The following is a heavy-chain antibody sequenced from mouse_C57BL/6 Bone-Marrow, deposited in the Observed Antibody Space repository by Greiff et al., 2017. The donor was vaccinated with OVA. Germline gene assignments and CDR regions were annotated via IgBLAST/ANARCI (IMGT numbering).Heavy chain of an antibody. D-gene: IGHD3-2*02. V-gene: IGHV5-4*03. CDR2: ISDGGSYT. CDR1: GFTFSIYA. J-gene: IGHJ1*03. Sequence: EVKLVESGGGLVKPGGSLKLSCAASGFTFSIYAMSWVRQTPEKRLEWVATISDGGSYTYYPDNVKGRFTISRDNAKNYLYLQMSHLKSEDTAMYYCARGNSGYGWYFDVWGTGTTVTVSS. CDR3: ARGNSGYGWYFDV.